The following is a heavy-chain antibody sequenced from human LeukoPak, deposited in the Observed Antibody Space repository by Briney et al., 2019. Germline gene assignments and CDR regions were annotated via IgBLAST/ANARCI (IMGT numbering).Heavy chain of an antibody. Sequence: GGSLRLSCAVSGFTFSSYWMHWVRQAPGKGLVWVSRIKSDGSRTDYADSVKGRFTISRDNAKNTLYLQMNSLRAEDTAVYYCAKDVHSSSWYRVDYWGQGTLVTVSS. CDR2: IKSDGSRT. J-gene: IGHJ4*02. CDR1: GFTFSSYW. V-gene: IGHV3-74*01. D-gene: IGHD6-13*01. CDR3: AKDVHSSSWYRVDY.